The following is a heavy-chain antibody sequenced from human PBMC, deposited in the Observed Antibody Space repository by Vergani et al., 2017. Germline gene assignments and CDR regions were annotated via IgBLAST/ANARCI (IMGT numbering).Heavy chain of an antibody. CDR3: ARDSFVGANVPFVY. Sequence: QMQLVQSGPEVKKPGTSVKVSCKASGFTFTSSAMQWVRQARGQRLEWIGWIVVGSGNTNYAQKFQERVTITRDMSTSTAYMELNSLRAEDTAVYYCARDSFVGANVPFVYWGQGTLVTVSS. J-gene: IGHJ4*02. V-gene: IGHV1-58*02. D-gene: IGHD1-26*01. CDR1: GFTFTSSA. CDR2: IVVGSGNT.